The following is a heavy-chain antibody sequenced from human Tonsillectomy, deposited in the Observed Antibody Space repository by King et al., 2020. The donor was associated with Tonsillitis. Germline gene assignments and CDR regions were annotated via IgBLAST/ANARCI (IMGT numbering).Heavy chain of an antibody. CDR3: AGRDGALDYYYYGMDV. CDR2: ISFDGSNK. Sequence: HVQLVESGGGVVQPGRSLRLSCAASGFTFSSYAMHWVRQAPGKGLEWVAVISFDGSNKDYAASVKGRFTISRDNSKNTLSLQMNSLRTEDTAVYFCAGRDGALDYYYYGMDVWGQGTTVTVSS. D-gene: IGHD4-17*01. CDR1: GFTFSSYA. J-gene: IGHJ6*02. V-gene: IGHV3-30-3*01.